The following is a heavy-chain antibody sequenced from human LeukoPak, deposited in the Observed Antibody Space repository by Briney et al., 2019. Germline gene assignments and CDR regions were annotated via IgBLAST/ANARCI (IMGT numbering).Heavy chain of an antibody. CDR2: MNPNSGNT. CDR1: GYTFTNDD. CDR3: ARSASGTGYTA. Sequence: ASVKVSCKASGYTFTNDDISWVRQATGQGLEWIGKMNPNSGNTGYAQKFQGRVTMTRSTSVSTVRMELNSLTSEDTAVYFCARSASGTGYTAWGQGTLVTVSS. J-gene: IGHJ4*02. D-gene: IGHD3-9*01. V-gene: IGHV1-8*01.